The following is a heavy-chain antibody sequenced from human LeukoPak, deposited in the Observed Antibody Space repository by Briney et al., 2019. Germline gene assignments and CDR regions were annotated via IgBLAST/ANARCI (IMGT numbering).Heavy chain of an antibody. CDR1: GFTFSNYW. J-gene: IGHJ5*02. V-gene: IGHV3-21*01. D-gene: IGHD3-10*01. CDR3: AREASYYYGSGFDP. Sequence: GGSLRLSCAASGFTFSNYWMNWVRQAPGKGLEWVSSISSSSSYIYYADSVKGRFTISRDNAKNSLYLQMNSLRAEDTAVYYCAREASYYYGSGFDPWGQGTLVTVSS. CDR2: ISSSSSYI.